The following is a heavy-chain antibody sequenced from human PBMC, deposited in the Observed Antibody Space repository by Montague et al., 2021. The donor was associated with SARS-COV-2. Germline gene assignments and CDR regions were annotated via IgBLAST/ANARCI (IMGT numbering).Heavy chain of an antibody. D-gene: IGHD1-26*01. J-gene: IGHJ4*02. Sequence: CAISGDSVSSNSATWHWIRQSPSRGLEWLGRTYYRSRWSNGYAVXVRSRIIINPDTSTNQFSLQLSSVTPEDTAVYFCARERWAVGVSFDYWGQGTLVTVSS. CDR2: TYYRSRWSN. V-gene: IGHV6-1*01. CDR1: GDSVSSNSAT. CDR3: ARERWAVGVSFDY.